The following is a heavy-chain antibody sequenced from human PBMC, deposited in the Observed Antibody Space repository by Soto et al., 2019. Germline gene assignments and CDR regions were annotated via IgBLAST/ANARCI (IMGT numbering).Heavy chain of an antibody. CDR1: GYTFTGYY. Sequence: ASVKVSCKASGYTFTGYYMHGVRQAPGQGLEWMGWINPNSGDTKYAQKFQDRVTMTRDTSISTAYMELSRLRSDDTAVYYCARGGGTILAPLPWGQGTLVTVSS. CDR3: ARGGGTILAPLP. CDR2: INPNSGDT. V-gene: IGHV1-2*02. D-gene: IGHD3-3*01. J-gene: IGHJ5*02.